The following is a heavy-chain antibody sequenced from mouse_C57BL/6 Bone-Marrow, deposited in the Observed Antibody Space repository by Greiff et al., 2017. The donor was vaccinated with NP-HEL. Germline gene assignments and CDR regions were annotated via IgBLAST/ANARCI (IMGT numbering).Heavy chain of an antibody. CDR3: ASPLYYGSSHYAMDY. J-gene: IGHJ4*01. Sequence: EVQLQQSGPVLVKPGASVKMSCKASGYTFTDYYMNWVKQSHGKSLEWIGVINPYNGGTSYNQKFKGKATLTVDKSSSTAYMELNSLTSEDSAVYYWASPLYYGSSHYAMDYWGQGTSVTVSS. CDR2: INPYNGGT. V-gene: IGHV1-19*01. CDR1: GYTFTDYY. D-gene: IGHD1-1*01.